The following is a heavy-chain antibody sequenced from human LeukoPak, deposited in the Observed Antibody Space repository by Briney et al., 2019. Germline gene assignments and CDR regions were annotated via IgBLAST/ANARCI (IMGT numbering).Heavy chain of an antibody. CDR2: ISWNSGSI. Sequence: GRSLRLSCAASGFTFDDYAMYWVRQAPGKGLEWVSGISWNSGSIGYADSVKGRFTISRDNAKNSLYLQMNSLRAEDTALYYCAKDKTGTTPYYYYMDVWGKGTTVTVSS. J-gene: IGHJ6*03. CDR1: GFTFDDYA. V-gene: IGHV3-9*01. D-gene: IGHD1/OR15-1a*01. CDR3: AKDKTGTTPYYYYMDV.